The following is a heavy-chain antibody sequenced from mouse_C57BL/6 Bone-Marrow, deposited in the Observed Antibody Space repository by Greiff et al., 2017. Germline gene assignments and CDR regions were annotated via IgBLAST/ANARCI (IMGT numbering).Heavy chain of an antibody. CDR3: AIYDLDYYAMDY. CDR1: GYTFTSYW. V-gene: IGHV1-7*01. J-gene: IGHJ4*01. D-gene: IGHD2-4*01. Sequence: VKLVESGAELAKPGASVKLSCKASGYTFTSYWMHWVKQRPGQGLEWIGYINPSSGYTKYNQKFKDKATLTADKSSSTAYMQLSSLTSEDSAVYFCAIYDLDYYAMDYWGQGTSVTVSS. CDR2: INPSSGYT.